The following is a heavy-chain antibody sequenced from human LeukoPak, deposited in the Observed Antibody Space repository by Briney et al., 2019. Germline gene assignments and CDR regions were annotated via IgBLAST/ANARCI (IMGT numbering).Heavy chain of an antibody. Sequence: GESLKISCKGSGYNFPIYWTGWVRQMPGKGLEWVGIIYPGDFDTRYSPSFQGQVAISADKSISTAYLQWSSLKASDTAMYYCARRGFNYNYYFDDWGQGTLVTVSS. D-gene: IGHD3-10*01. V-gene: IGHV5-51*01. J-gene: IGHJ4*02. CDR3: ARRGFNYNYYFDD. CDR2: IYPGDFDT. CDR1: GYNFPIYW.